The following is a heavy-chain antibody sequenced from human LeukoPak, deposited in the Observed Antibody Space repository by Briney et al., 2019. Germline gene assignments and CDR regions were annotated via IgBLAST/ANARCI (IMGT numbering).Heavy chain of an antibody. CDR1: GGSISSDSYY. J-gene: IGHJ4*02. V-gene: IGHV4-39*07. Sequence: PSETLSLTCTISGGSISSDSYYWGWIRQPPGKGPEWIGSIYYSGSTYYNPSLKSRVTISIDTSKNQFSLRLRSVTAADTAVYYCATTGYYYDSSPCWGQGSLVTVSS. CDR2: IYYSGST. CDR3: ATTGYYYDSSPC. D-gene: IGHD3-22*01.